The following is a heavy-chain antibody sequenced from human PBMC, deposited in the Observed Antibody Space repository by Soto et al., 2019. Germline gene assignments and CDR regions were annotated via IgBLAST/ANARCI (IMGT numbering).Heavy chain of an antibody. V-gene: IGHV3-30-3*01. CDR1: GFTFSGYA. D-gene: IGHD6-6*01. CDR2: VSYDGSNK. J-gene: IGHJ6*02. CDR3: ARGPLAAPLYYGMDV. Sequence: GGSLRLSCAASGFTFSGYAMHWVRQAPDEGLEWVAVVSYDGSNKYHADSVKGRFTISRDNSKNTLYVQMNGLRAEDTAVYYCARGPLAAPLYYGMDVWGQGTTVTVSS.